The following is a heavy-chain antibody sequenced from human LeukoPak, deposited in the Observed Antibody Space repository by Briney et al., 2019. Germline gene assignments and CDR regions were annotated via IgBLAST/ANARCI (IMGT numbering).Heavy chain of an antibody. CDR2: IYSGGST. J-gene: IGHJ4*02. D-gene: IGHD3-16*01. CDR1: GFTVSSNY. V-gene: IGHV3-53*01. CDR3: ARDLRGGAFGY. Sequence: GGSLRLSCAASGFTVSSNYMSWVRQAPGKGLEWVSVIYSGGSTYYADSVKGRFTISRDNSKNTLYLQMNSLRAEDTAVYYCARDLRGGAFGYWGQGTLVTVSS.